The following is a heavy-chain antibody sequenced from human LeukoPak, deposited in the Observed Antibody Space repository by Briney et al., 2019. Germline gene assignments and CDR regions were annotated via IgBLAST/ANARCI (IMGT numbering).Heavy chain of an antibody. CDR1: GGSISSYY. J-gene: IGHJ1*01. Sequence: SETLSLTCTVSGGSISSYYWSWIRQPPGKGLEWIGYIYYSGSTNYNPSLKSRVTISVDTSKNQFSLKLSSVTAADTAVYYCASDFWSGYYIPYFQHWGQGTLVTVSS. CDR3: ASDFWSGYYIPYFQH. V-gene: IGHV4-59*01. D-gene: IGHD3-3*01. CDR2: IYYSGST.